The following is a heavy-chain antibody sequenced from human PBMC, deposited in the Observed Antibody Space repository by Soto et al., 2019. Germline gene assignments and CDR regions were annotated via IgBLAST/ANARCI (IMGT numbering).Heavy chain of an antibody. J-gene: IGHJ4*02. CDR2: INHSGST. CDR3: ARAPDSRASRGRLEQ. D-gene: IGHD1-26*01. V-gene: IGHV4-34*01. Sequence: PSETLSLTCAVYGGSFSGYYWSWIRQPPGKGLEWIGEINHSGSTNYNPSLKSRVTISVDTSKNQFSLKLSSVTAADTAVYYCARAPDSRASRGRLEQWGQGTLVTVSS. CDR1: GGSFSGYY.